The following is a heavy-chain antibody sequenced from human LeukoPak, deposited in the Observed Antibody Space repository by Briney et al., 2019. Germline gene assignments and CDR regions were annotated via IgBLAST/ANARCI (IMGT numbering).Heavy chain of an antibody. CDR3: ARAMVPYCGGDCYQLYWYFDL. J-gene: IGHJ2*01. V-gene: IGHV4-4*07. CDR2: IYTSGST. D-gene: IGHD2-21*02. CDR1: GGSISSYY. Sequence: SETLSLTCTVSGGSISSYYWSWIRQPAGKGLEWIGRIYTSGSTNYNPSLKSRVTISVDTSKNQFSLKLSSVTAADTAVYYCARAMVPYCGGDCYQLYWYFDLWGRGTLVTVSS.